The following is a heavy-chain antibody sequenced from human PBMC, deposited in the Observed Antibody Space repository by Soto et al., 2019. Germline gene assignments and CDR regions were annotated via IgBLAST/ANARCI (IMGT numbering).Heavy chain of an antibody. Sequence: PSQTLSLTCAISGDSVSSNSAAWNGIRQSPSRGLEWLGRTYYRSKWYNDYAVSVKSRITLNPDTSKNQFSLQLNSVTPEDAAVYYCSRDIITSTCGGLGMEVWGQGTTVTVSS. CDR2: TYYRSKWYN. CDR1: GDSVSSNSAA. V-gene: IGHV6-1*01. CDR3: SRDIITSTCGGLGMEV. D-gene: IGHD3-10*01. J-gene: IGHJ6*02.